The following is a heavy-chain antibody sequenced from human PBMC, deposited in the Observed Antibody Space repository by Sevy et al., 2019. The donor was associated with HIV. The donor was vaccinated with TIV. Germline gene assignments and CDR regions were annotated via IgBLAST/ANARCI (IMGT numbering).Heavy chain of an antibody. Sequence: ASVKVSSKTSGYAFMSYGVTWVRQAPGQGLEWMGWIGVYNGNANSAQKFRDRVTMTTDTSTSTAHMELTNLRSDDTAVYYCARVPTYYYGSATYFDHWGQGTLVTVSS. CDR3: ARVPTYYYGSATYFDH. J-gene: IGHJ4*02. CDR2: IGVYNGNA. D-gene: IGHD3-10*01. CDR1: GYAFMSYG. V-gene: IGHV1-18*01.